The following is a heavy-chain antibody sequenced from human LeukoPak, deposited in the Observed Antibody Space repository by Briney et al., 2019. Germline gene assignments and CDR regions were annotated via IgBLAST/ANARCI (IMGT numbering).Heavy chain of an antibody. Sequence: PSQTLSLTCSVSDGSVSSADFYWSWIRQHPGKGLEWIGHIHYSGRTYYNPSLKSRVAISLDTSKNQFSLKLGSVTAADTAVYYCARDRYSGYDWDFYYYGMDVWGKGTRSPSPQ. J-gene: IGHJ6*04. CDR1: DGSVSSADFY. V-gene: IGHV4-31*03. CDR2: IHYSGRT. CDR3: ARDRYSGYDWDFYYYGMDV. D-gene: IGHD5-12*01.